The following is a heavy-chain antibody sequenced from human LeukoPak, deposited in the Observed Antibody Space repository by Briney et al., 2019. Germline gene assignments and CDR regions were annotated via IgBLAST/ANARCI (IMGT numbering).Heavy chain of an antibody. J-gene: IGHJ5*02. D-gene: IGHD5-12*01. V-gene: IGHV3-74*01. CDR1: GFTFSNYW. CDR2: INTDGSST. CDR3: ARDLDGYRSGNGA. Sequence: PGGSLRLSCAASGFTFSNYWMHWVRQGPGKGLVFVSRINTDGSSTGYADSVKGRFTISRDNAKNTLYLQMNSLRAEDTAVYYCARDLDGYRSGNGAWGQGTLVTVSS.